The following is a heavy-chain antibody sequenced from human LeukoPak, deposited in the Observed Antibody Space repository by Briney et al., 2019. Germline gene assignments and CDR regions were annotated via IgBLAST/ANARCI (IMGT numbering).Heavy chain of an antibody. D-gene: IGHD4-23*01. Sequence: PGGSLRFSGAASRFTFSSHWMSWVRQAPGKGLEWVTHINQDGSESYYVDSVKGRFTISRDNAKNSLYLQMNSLRAEDTAVYYCARLVNNAFDIWGQGTMVTVSS. CDR3: ARLVNNAFDI. CDR1: RFTFSSHW. J-gene: IGHJ3*02. CDR2: INQDGSES. V-gene: IGHV3-7*01.